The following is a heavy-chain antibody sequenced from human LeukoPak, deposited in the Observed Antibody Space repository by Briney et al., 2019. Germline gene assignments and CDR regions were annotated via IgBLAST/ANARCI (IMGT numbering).Heavy chain of an antibody. CDR2: INPNSGGT. J-gene: IGHJ4*02. CDR1: GYTFTGYY. Sequence: ASVKVSCKASGYTFTGYYMHWGRQAPGQGLEWMGWINPNSGGTKYEAKFKGRVTMTRDTFMSTAYMELSGLRSDDTAVYYCSRDSGYCSGGSCGYFDFWGQGTLVTVSS. D-gene: IGHD2-15*01. V-gene: IGHV1-2*02. CDR3: SRDSGYCSGGSCGYFDF.